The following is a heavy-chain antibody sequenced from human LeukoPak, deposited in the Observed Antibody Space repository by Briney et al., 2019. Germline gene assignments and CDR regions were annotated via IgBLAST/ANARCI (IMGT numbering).Heavy chain of an antibody. J-gene: IGHJ4*02. Sequence: PGGSLRLSCAASGFTFSSYEMNWVRQAPGKGLEWVSYISSSGSTIYYADSVKGRFTISRDDAKNTLYLQMTSLRAEDTAVYYCARDSGAGWELPKYYFDYWGQGTLVTVSS. D-gene: IGHD1-26*01. CDR1: GFTFSSYE. V-gene: IGHV3-48*03. CDR3: ARDSGAGWELPKYYFDY. CDR2: ISSSGSTI.